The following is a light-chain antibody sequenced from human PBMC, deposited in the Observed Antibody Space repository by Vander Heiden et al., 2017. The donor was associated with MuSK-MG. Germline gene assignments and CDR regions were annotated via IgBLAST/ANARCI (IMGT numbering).Light chain of an antibody. J-gene: IGLJ3*02. CDR2: DVT. CDR1: SGDVGFYND. V-gene: IGLV2-11*01. CDR3: CSDAGNYNWV. Sequence: QSVLTQPRPVSGYPGQSVTISCTGTSGDVGFYNDVSWYQQHPDKAPKLLIYDVTKRPSGVPDRFSGSKSGSTASVYISGLQAEEEADYYGCSDAGNYNWVFGGGTILTV.